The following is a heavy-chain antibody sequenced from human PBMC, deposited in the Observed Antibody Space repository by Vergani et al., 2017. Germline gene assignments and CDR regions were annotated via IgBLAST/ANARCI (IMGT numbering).Heavy chain of an antibody. D-gene: IGHD2-2*02. J-gene: IGHJ6*03. CDR2: IKLDGSEK. CDR1: GFTFSAYW. Sequence: EVQLLESGGGLVQPGGSLRLSCAASGFTFSAYWMSWVRQAPGKGLEWVANIKLDGSEKYYVDSVKGRFTISSDNAKNSLYLQMNSLRAEDTAVYYCARDSRFCSSTSCYRDYYMDVWGKGTTVTVSS. CDR3: ARDSRFCSSTSCYRDYYMDV. V-gene: IGHV3-7*03.